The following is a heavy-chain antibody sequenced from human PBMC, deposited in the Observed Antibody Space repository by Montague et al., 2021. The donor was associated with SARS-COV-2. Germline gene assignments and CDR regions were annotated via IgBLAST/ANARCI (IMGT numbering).Heavy chain of an antibody. V-gene: IGHV1-24*01. CDR3: ATIPLHYYDSSRYFDY. J-gene: IGHJ4*02. CDR2: FDPDDGET. Sequence: SVKVSCKVSGNTLTELSMHWLRQAPGKGLEWMGGFDPDDGETVYAQKFQGRVTMTEDTSTDTAYMELSSLRSADTAVYYCATIPLHYYDSSRYFDYWGQGTLVTVSS. D-gene: IGHD3-22*01. CDR1: GNTLTELS.